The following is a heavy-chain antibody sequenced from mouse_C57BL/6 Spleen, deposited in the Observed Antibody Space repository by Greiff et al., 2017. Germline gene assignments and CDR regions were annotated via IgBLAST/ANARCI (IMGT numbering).Heavy chain of an antibody. J-gene: IGHJ3*01. CDR3: ARPSYYSNPWFAY. V-gene: IGHV5-4*01. CDR1: GFTFSSYA. CDR2: ISDGGSYT. D-gene: IGHD2-5*01. Sequence: EVQGVESGGGLVKPGGSLKLSCAASGFTFSSYAMSWVRQTPEKRLEWVATISDGGSYTYYPDNVKGRFTISRDNAKNNLYLQMSHLKSEDTAMYYCARPSYYSNPWFAYWGQGTLVTVSA.